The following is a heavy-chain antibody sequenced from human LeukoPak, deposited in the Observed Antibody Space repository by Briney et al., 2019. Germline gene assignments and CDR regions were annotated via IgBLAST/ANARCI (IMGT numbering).Heavy chain of an antibody. J-gene: IGHJ5*02. CDR2: IYYSGST. D-gene: IGHD6-6*01. CDR1: GGSISSYY. CDR3: AKERDSSPFWWFDP. V-gene: IGHV4-59*01. Sequence: PSETLSLTCTVSGGSISSYYWSWIRQPPGKGLEWIGYIYYSGSTNYNPSLKSRLTISVDTSKNQFSLKLTSVTAADTAVYYCAKERDSSPFWWFDPWGQGTLVTVSS.